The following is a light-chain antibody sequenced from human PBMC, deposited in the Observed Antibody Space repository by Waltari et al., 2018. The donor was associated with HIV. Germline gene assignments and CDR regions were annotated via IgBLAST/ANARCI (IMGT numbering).Light chain of an antibody. J-gene: IGLJ3*02. CDR1: TIGRKS. CDR2: DDS. Sequence: SYVLAQPPSGSVAPGPTARITRGGETIGRKSVPWYQQKPGQAPLLVVYDDSDRPSGIPERFSGSNSGNTATLTISRVEAGDEADYYCQVWDSSSDDWVFGGGTKVTVL. CDR3: QVWDSSSDDWV. V-gene: IGLV3-21*02.